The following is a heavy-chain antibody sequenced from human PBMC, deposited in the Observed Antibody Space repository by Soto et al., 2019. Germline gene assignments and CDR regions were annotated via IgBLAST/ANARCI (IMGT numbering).Heavy chain of an antibody. D-gene: IGHD6-13*01. CDR1: GFTFSSYA. Sequence: SVGSLRLSCAASGFTFSSYAMSWVRQAPGKGLEWVSAISGSGGSTYYADSVKGRFTISRDNSKNTLYLQMNSLRAEDTAVYYCAKPSSSWFYFDYWGQGTPVTVS. V-gene: IGHV3-23*01. CDR2: ISGSGGST. CDR3: AKPSSSWFYFDY. J-gene: IGHJ4*02.